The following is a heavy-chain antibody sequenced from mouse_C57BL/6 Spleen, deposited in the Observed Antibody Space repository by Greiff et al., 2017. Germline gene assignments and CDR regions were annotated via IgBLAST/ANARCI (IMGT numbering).Heavy chain of an antibody. CDR2: INPSSGYT. J-gene: IGHJ3*01. CDR1: GYTFTSYT. D-gene: IGHD4-1*01. V-gene: IGHV1-4*01. Sequence: VKLMESGAELARPGASVKMSCKASGYTFTSYTMHWVKQRPGQGLEWIGYINPSSGYTKYNQKFKDKATLTADKSSSTAYMQLSSLTSEDSAVYYCAINWDEGFAYWGQGTLVTVSA. CDR3: AINWDEGFAY.